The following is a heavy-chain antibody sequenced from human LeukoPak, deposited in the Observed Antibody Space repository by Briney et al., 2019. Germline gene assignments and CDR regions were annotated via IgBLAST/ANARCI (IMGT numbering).Heavy chain of an antibody. CDR1: GGSISSYY. CDR2: IYTSGRT. D-gene: IGHD5-18*01. CDR3: ARDGYSYGSFDN. J-gene: IGHJ4*02. Sequence: SETLSLTCTVSGGSISSYYWSWIRQPAGKGLEWIGRIYTSGRTNYNPSLKSRVTMSVDTSKNQFSLKLSSVTAADTAVYYCARDGYSYGSFDNWGQGTLVTVSS. V-gene: IGHV4-4*07.